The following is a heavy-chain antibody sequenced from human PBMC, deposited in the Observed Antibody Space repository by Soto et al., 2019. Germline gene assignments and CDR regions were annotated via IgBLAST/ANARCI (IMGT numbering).Heavy chain of an antibody. Sequence: QPGGSLRLSCSASGFSFSSYGMHWVRQAPGKGLEWVAVIWYDGTKKYYADSVKGRFTISRDNSKNTLYLEMNSLRAEDTAVYYCAREIYDFWSFGGKTFDPWGQGTLVTVSS. D-gene: IGHD3-3*01. CDR3: AREIYDFWSFGGKTFDP. CDR2: IWYDGTKK. CDR1: GFSFSSYG. J-gene: IGHJ5*02. V-gene: IGHV3-33*01.